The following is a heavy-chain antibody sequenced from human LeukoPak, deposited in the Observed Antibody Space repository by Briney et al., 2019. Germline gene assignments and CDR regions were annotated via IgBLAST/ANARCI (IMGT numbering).Heavy chain of an antibody. CDR1: GFTFSSYA. V-gene: IGHV3-30-3*01. J-gene: IGHJ4*02. CDR2: ISYDGSNK. D-gene: IGHD6-13*01. Sequence: GGSLRLSCAASGFTFSSYAMHWVRQAPGKGLEWVAVISYDGSNKYYADSVKGRFTISRDNSKNTLYLQMNSLRAEDTAVYYCARDGAGYSSSWVEGLLDYWGQGTLVTVSS. CDR3: ARDGAGYSSSWVEGLLDY.